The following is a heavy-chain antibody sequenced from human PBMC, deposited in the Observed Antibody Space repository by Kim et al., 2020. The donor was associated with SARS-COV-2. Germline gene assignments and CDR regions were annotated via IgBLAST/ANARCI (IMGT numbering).Heavy chain of an antibody. CDR3: ARDPNGDYMGTFYI. V-gene: IGHV3-23*01. CDR2: IRASGGGT. Sequence: GGSLRLSCAASGLIFSRYAMGWLRQAPGKGLEWVSSIRASGGGTQYADSVKGRFTISRDNSKNTLYLEMNNLGADDTALYFCARDPNGDYMGTFYIWGRGTMVTVSS. J-gene: IGHJ3*02. D-gene: IGHD4-17*01. CDR1: GLIFSRYA.